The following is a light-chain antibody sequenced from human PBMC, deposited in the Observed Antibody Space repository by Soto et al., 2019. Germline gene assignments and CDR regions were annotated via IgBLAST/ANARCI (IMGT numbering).Light chain of an antibody. Sequence: QSALTQPASVSGSPGQSITISCTGTSSDVGNYNLVSWYQQHPGKAPKLMIYEGSARPSGVSNRFSGSKSGNTASLTISGLQAEDEADYYCCSYAGSSTFYVFGSGPKLTVL. J-gene: IGLJ1*01. CDR2: EGS. CDR3: CSYAGSSTFYV. V-gene: IGLV2-23*01. CDR1: SSDVGNYNL.